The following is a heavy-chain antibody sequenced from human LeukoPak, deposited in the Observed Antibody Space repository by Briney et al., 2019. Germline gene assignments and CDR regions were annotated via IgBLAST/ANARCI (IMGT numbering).Heavy chain of an antibody. CDR2: MNPNSGNT. D-gene: IGHD5-12*01. CDR3: ARGRSGYDRNDY. Sequence: ASVKVSCKASGYTLTSYDINWVRQATGQGLEWMGWMNPNSGNTGYAQKFQGRVTMTRNTSISTAYMELSSLRSGDTAVYYCARGRSGYDRNDYWGQGTLVTVSS. J-gene: IGHJ4*02. V-gene: IGHV1-8*01. CDR1: GYTLTSYD.